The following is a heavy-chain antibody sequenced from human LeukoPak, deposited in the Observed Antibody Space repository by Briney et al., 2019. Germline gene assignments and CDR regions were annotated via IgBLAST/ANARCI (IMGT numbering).Heavy chain of an antibody. CDR1: GGSISSSSYY. V-gene: IGHV4-39*07. D-gene: IGHD5-18*01. Sequence: PSETLSLTCTVSGGSISSSSYYWGWIRQPPGKGLGWIGSIYYSGSTYYNPSLKSRVTISVDTSKNQFSLKLSSVTAADTAVYYCARARGYSYAYYYYYMDVWGKGTTVTVSS. CDR2: IYYSGST. J-gene: IGHJ6*03. CDR3: ARARGYSYAYYYYYMDV.